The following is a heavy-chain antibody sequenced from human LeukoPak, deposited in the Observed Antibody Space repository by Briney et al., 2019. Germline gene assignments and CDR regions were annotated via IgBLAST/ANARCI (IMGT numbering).Heavy chain of an antibody. J-gene: IGHJ4*02. V-gene: IGHV4-34*01. CDR2: INHSGST. CDR3: ARRAPGNWNLDY. D-gene: IGHD1-1*01. Sequence: SETLSLTCAVYGGSFSGYYWSWIRQPPGKGLEWIGEINHSGSTNYNPSLKSRVTISVDTSKNQFSLNLNSVTAADTAVYYCARRAPGNWNLDYWGQGTLVTVSS. CDR1: GGSFSGYY.